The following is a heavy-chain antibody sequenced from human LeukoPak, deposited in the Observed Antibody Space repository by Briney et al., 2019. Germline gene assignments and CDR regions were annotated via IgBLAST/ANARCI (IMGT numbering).Heavy chain of an antibody. V-gene: IGHV3-30-3*01. CDR2: ISYDGSNK. J-gene: IGHJ3*02. Sequence: GGSLRLSCAASGFTFSSYAMHWVRQAPGKGLEWVAFISYDGSNKYYADSVKGRFTISRDNSKNTLYLQMNSLRAEDTAVYYCARDADPQYYYGSGSYYKSGAFDIWGQGTMVTVSS. CDR1: GFTFSSYA. CDR3: ARDADPQYYYGSGSYYKSGAFDI. D-gene: IGHD3-10*01.